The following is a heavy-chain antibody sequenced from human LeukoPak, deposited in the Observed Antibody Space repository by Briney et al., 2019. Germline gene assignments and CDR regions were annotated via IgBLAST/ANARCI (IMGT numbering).Heavy chain of an antibody. CDR3: ARDQARYSSSWYV. D-gene: IGHD6-13*01. CDR1: GFTFSSYA. CDR2: ISGSGGST. Sequence: PGGPLRLSCAASGFTFSSYAMSWVRQAPGKGLEWVSAISGSGGSTYYADSVKGRFTISRDNSKNTLYLQMNSLRAEDTAVYYCARDQARYSSSWYVWGQGTLVTVSS. J-gene: IGHJ4*02. V-gene: IGHV3-23*01.